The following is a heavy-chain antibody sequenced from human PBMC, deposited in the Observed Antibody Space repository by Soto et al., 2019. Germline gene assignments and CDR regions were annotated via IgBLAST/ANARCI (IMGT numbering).Heavy chain of an antibody. CDR1: GFRFNTNW. D-gene: IGHD3-10*01. CDR2: IKHDGSER. J-gene: IGHJ4*02. Sequence: EVQLVESGGGLVQPGGSLRLSCAASGFRFNTNWMSWVRQAPGKGLEWVANIKHDGSERNHVDSVRGRFTISIDNAKSSLYLQMNRLRVEDTAVYYCARELSWSGRDYWGQGTLVIVSP. CDR3: ARELSWSGRDY. V-gene: IGHV3-7*01.